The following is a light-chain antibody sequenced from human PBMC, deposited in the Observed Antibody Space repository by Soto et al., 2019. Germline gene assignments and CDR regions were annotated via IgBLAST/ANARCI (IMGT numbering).Light chain of an antibody. V-gene: IGLV2-23*01. CDR1: FSDVGSYNL. CDR3: CSYAGSSTVV. Sequence: QSVLTQPASVSGSPGQSITISCTGTFSDVGSYNLVSWYQQHPGKAPKLMIYEDTKRPSGVSNRFSGSKSGYTASLTISGLQAENEAAYYCCSYAGSSTVVFGGGTQLTVL. J-gene: IGLJ2*01. CDR2: EDT.